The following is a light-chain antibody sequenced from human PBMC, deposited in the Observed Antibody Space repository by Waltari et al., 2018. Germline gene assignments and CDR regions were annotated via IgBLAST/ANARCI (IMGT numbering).Light chain of an antibody. J-gene: IGKJ4*01. CDR1: QSVTRY. Sequence: EIVFTQSPGTLSLSPGERATLSCRASQSVTRYLAWYQQKPGLAPRLLIYDTSNRATSIPARFIGSGSGTDFSLTITSLESEDFAVYYCQQRANWPLTFGGGTKVEIK. V-gene: IGKV3-11*01. CDR2: DTS. CDR3: QQRANWPLT.